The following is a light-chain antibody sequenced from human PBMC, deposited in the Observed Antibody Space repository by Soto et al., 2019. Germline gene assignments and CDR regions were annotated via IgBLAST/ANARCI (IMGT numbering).Light chain of an antibody. CDR3: ALYVGSGIRWV. CDR1: SGSVSTRNY. CDR2: NTN. V-gene: IGLV8-61*01. Sequence: QTVVTQEPSFSVSPGGTVTLTCGLTSGSVSTRNYPSWYQQIPGQAPRTLIYNTNTRSSGVPDRFSGSILGNKAALTITGAQAADESDYYCALYVGSGIRWVFGGGTKVTVL. J-gene: IGLJ3*02.